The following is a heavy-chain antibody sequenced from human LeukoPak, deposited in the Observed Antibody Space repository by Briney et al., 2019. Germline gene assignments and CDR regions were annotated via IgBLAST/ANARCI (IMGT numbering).Heavy chain of an antibody. CDR2: ISYDGSNK. D-gene: IGHD6-19*01. J-gene: IGHJ4*02. CDR3: ARPWETVAGFLDY. V-gene: IGHV3-30*04. CDR1: GFTFSSYA. Sequence: GGSLRLSCAASGFTFSSYAMHWVRQAPGKGLEWVAVISYDGSNKYYADSVKGRFTISRYNSKNTLYLQMNSLRAEDTAVYYCARPWETVAGFLDYWGQGTLVTVSS.